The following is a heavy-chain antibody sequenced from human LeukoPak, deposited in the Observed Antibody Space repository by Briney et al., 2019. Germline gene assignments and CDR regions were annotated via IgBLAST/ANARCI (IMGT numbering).Heavy chain of an antibody. V-gene: IGHV1-18*01. Sequence: EASVKVSCKASGYRYNNYGISWVRQAPGQGLEWMGWISAHNGNTRYAEKIQDRVTMTTDTSTSTVYMELRSLKSDDTAVYYCARGTGGSGSTFDYWGQGTLVTVSS. J-gene: IGHJ4*02. D-gene: IGHD3-10*01. CDR3: ARGTGGSGSTFDY. CDR1: GYRYNNYG. CDR2: ISAHNGNT.